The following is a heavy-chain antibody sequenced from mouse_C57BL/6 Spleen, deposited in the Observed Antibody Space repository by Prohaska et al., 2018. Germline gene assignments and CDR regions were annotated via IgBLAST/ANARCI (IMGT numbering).Heavy chain of an antibody. J-gene: IGHJ4*01. D-gene: IGHD2-5*01. CDR2: IDPNSGGT. CDR3: ARSGAYYSNPYAMDY. V-gene: IGHV1-72*01. Sequence: QVQLQQPGAELVKPGASVKLSCKASGYTFTSYWMHWVKQRPGRCLEWIGRIDPNSGGTKYNEKFKSKATLTVDKPSSTAYMQLSSLTSEYSAVYYCARSGAYYSNPYAMDYWGQGTSVTISS. CDR1: GYTFTSYW.